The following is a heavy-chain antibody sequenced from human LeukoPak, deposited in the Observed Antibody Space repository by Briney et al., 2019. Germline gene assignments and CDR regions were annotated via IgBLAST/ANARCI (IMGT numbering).Heavy chain of an antibody. Sequence: ASVKVSCKASGYTFTSYDINWVRQATGQGLEWMGWMNPNSGNTGYAQKFQGRVTMTRNTSISTAYMELSSLRSEDTAVYYCARDASLYGDQTEFDPWGQGTLVTVSS. J-gene: IGHJ5*02. CDR1: GYTFTSYD. CDR2: MNPNSGNT. D-gene: IGHD4-17*01. V-gene: IGHV1-8*01. CDR3: ARDASLYGDQTEFDP.